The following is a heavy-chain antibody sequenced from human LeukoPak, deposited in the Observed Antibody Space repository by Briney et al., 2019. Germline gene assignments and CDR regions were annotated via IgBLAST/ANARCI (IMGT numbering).Heavy chain of an antibody. Sequence: GASVTLSCTASGYTFTSHDVSWVRQAPGQGLEWMGWINVYNGNTDYAQSLQARVTMTTDTSTNTAYMELRSLRSDDTAVYYCAREPSSGYRYFDYWGQGTLVTVSS. J-gene: IGHJ4*02. CDR1: GYTFTSHD. V-gene: IGHV1-18*01. CDR3: AREPSSGYRYFDY. D-gene: IGHD3-22*01. CDR2: INVYNGNT.